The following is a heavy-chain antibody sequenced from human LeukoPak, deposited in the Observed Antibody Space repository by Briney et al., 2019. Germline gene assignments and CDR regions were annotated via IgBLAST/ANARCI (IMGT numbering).Heavy chain of an antibody. CDR1: GFTFSSYA. D-gene: IGHD6-13*01. Sequence: GGSLRLSCAASGFTFSSYAMHWVRQAPGKGLEWVAVISYDGSNKYYADSVKGRFTISRDNSKNTLYLQMNSLRAEDTAVYYCARDQTPLGIAAAGLLYWGQGTLVTVSS. V-gene: IGHV3-30-3*01. CDR2: ISYDGSNK. CDR3: ARDQTPLGIAAAGLLY. J-gene: IGHJ4*02.